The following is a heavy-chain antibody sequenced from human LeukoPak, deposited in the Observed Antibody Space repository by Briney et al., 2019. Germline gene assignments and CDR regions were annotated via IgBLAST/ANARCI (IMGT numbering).Heavy chain of an antibody. D-gene: IGHD3-3*01. J-gene: IGHJ3*02. CDR2: IRYDGSNK. V-gene: IGHV3-30*02. Sequence: GGSLRLSCAASGFTFSSYGMHWVRQAPGKGLEWVAFIRYDGSNKYYADSVKGRFTISRDNSKNTLYLQMNSLRAEDTAVYYCAKDSGRFLEWPRTGAFDIWGQGTMVTVSS. CDR1: GFTFSSYG. CDR3: AKDSGRFLEWPRTGAFDI.